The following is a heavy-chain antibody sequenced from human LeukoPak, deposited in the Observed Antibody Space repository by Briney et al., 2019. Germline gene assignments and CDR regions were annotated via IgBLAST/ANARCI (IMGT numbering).Heavy chain of an antibody. Sequence: PGGSLRLSCAASGFTFSSYWMHWVRQAPGKGLVWVSRINSDGSSTSYADPVKGRFTISRDNAKNTLYLQMNSLRAEDTAVYYCAREGNYYGSGSLDYWGQGTLVTVSS. CDR1: GFTFSSYW. CDR3: AREGNYYGSGSLDY. CDR2: INSDGSST. D-gene: IGHD3-10*01. V-gene: IGHV3-74*01. J-gene: IGHJ4*02.